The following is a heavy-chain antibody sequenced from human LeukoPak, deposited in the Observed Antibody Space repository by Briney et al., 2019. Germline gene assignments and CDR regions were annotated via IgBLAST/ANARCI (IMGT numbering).Heavy chain of an antibody. CDR1: GGTFSSYA. CDR3: ARDGTYTAMVMGY. CDR2: IIPILGIA. D-gene: IGHD5-18*01. Sequence: SAKVSCKASGGTFSSYAISWVRQAPGQGLEWMGRIIPILGIANYAQKFQGRVTITADKSTSTAYVELSSLRSEDTAVYYCARDGTYTAMVMGYWGQGTLVTVSS. V-gene: IGHV1-69*04. J-gene: IGHJ4*02.